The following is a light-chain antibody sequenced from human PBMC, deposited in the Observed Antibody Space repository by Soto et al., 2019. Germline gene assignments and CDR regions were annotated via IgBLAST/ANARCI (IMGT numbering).Light chain of an antibody. J-gene: IGLJ3*02. Sequence: QAVVTQPPSASGTPGQRVTISCSGGKSDIGSNTVYWFQQLPGTAPRLVIYTNNQRPSGVPDRFSGSKSGTSASLVISGLQSEDEAEYYCATWDDSLNVCVFGGGTKLTVL. V-gene: IGLV1-44*01. CDR1: KSDIGSNT. CDR2: TNN. CDR3: ATWDDSLNVCV.